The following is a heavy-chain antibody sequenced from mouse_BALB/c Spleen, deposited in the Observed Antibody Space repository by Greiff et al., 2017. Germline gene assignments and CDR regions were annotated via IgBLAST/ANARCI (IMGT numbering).Heavy chain of an antibody. J-gene: IGHJ4*01. Sequence: VQLVESGPGLVAPSQSLSITCTVSGFSLTSYGVHWVRQPPGKGLEWLGVIWAGGSTNYNSALMSRLSISKDNSKSQGFLKMNSLQTDDTAMYYCAREGYDFDEGYAMDYWGQGTSVTVSS. V-gene: IGHV2-9*02. CDR3: AREGYDFDEGYAMDY. CDR2: IWAGGST. CDR1: GFSLTSYG. D-gene: IGHD2-4*01.